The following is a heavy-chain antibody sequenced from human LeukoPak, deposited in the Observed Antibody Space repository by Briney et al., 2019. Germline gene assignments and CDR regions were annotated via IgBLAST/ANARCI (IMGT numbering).Heavy chain of an antibody. Sequence: SETLSLTCTVSDDSISSYYWNWIRQPPGKGLEWIGNINYSGSTDYNPSLKSRVTISVDTSKNQISLRLSSVTAADTAVYHRARDKGPYWYFDLWGRGTLVTVSS. CDR1: DDSISSYY. V-gene: IGHV4-59*01. J-gene: IGHJ2*01. CDR3: ARDKGPYWYFDL. CDR2: INYSGST.